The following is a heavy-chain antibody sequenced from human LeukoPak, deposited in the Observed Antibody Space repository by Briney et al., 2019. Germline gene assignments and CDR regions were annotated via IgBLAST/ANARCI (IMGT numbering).Heavy chain of an antibody. CDR2: TYSGGST. V-gene: IGHV3-53*01. Sequence: PGGSLRLSCAASGFTVSSNYMSWVRQAPGKGLEWVSVTYSGGSTYYADSVKGRFTISRDNSKNTLYLQMNSLRAEDTAVYYCARDDLDGNFDYWGQGTLVTVSS. D-gene: IGHD1-26*01. CDR3: ARDDLDGNFDY. J-gene: IGHJ4*02. CDR1: GFTVSSNY.